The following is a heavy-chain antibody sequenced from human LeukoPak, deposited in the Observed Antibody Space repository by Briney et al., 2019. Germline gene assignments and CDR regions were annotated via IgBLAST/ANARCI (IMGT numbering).Heavy chain of an antibody. D-gene: IGHD6-13*01. J-gene: IGHJ5*02. CDR1: GYTFTSYG. V-gene: IGHV1-18*01. CDR2: ISAYNGNT. Sequence: ASVKVSCKASGYTFTSYGISWVRQAPGQGLEWMGWISAYNGNTNYAQKLQGRVTMTTDTSTSTAYMELRSLRSDDTAVYYCARKGAAAAGTEEGDCFDPCGAGNLVTVSS. CDR3: ARKGAAAAGTEEGDCFDP.